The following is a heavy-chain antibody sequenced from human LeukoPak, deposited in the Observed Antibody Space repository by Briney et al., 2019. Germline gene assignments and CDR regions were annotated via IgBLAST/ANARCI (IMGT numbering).Heavy chain of an antibody. CDR1: GFTFTSSA. Sequence: ASVKVSCKASGFTFTSSAMQWVRQARGQRLEWIGWIVVGSGNTNYAQKFQERVTITRDMSTSTAYTELSSLRSEDTAVYYCAAGLAAAAGLYFDYWGQGTLVTVSS. D-gene: IGHD6-13*01. CDR3: AAGLAAAAGLYFDY. V-gene: IGHV1-58*02. CDR2: IVVGSGNT. J-gene: IGHJ4*02.